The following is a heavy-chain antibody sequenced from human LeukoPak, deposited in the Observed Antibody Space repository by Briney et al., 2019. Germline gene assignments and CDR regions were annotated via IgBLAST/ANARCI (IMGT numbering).Heavy chain of an antibody. CDR3: AKWGAIVVSDASAFDI. CDR2: ISGSGGST. Sequence: PGGSLRLSCAASGFTFSSYAMSWVRQAPGKGLEWVSAISGSGGSTYYADSVKGRFTISRDNSKNTLYLQMNSLRAEDTAVYYCAKWGAIVVSDASAFDIWGQGTMVTVSS. J-gene: IGHJ3*02. CDR1: GFTFSSYA. D-gene: IGHD3-22*01. V-gene: IGHV3-23*01.